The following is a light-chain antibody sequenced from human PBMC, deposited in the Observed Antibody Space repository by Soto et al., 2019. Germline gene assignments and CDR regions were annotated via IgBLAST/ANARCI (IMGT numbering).Light chain of an antibody. CDR2: GNS. V-gene: IGLV1-40*01. CDR1: SSNIGAGYD. CDR3: QSYASSLSGSV. J-gene: IGLJ2*01. Sequence: QSVLTQPPSVSGAPGQTVTISCTGSSSNIGAGYDAHWYQQLPGKAPKLLIYGNSNRPSGVPDRFSGSKSGTSASLAITGLQAEDETDYYCQSYASSLSGSVFGGGTKVTVL.